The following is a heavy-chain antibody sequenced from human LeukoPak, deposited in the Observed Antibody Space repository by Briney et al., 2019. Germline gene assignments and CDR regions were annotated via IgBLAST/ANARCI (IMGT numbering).Heavy chain of an antibody. Sequence: KPSETLSLTCTVSGGSISGYYWSWIRQPPGKGLEWIGYIYYSGSTNYNPSLKSRVTISVDTSKNQFSLKLSSVTAADTAVYYCARDRYPQAGTPVSYYDFWSGYFTTKEFDAFDIWGQGTMVTVSS. J-gene: IGHJ3*02. CDR2: IYYSGST. CDR3: ARDRYPQAGTPVSYYDFWSGYFTTKEFDAFDI. CDR1: GGSISGYY. D-gene: IGHD3-3*01. V-gene: IGHV4-59*01.